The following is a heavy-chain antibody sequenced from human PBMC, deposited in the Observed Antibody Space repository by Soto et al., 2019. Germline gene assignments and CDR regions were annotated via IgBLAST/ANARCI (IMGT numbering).Heavy chain of an antibody. CDR2: ISYDGSNK. Sequence: SFAASGFTFSRYGMHWFRQAPGKGLEWVAVISYDGSNKYYADSVKGRFTISRDNSKNTLYLQMNSLRAEDTAVYYCAKGAITWTLGYWGQGTLVTVSS. J-gene: IGHJ4*02. CDR3: AKGAITWTLGY. D-gene: IGHD5-12*01. CDR1: GFTFSRYG. V-gene: IGHV3-30*18.